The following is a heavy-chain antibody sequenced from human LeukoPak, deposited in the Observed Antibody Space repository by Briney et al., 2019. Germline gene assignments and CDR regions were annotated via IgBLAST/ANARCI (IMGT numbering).Heavy chain of an antibody. Sequence: PGGPLRLSFAASGYTFSSYGMHWVRQAPGKGLEWVAVIWYDGSNKYYADSVKGRFTISRDNSKNTLYLQMNSLRAEDTAVYYCARGFSQGVDYWGQGTLVTVSS. CDR2: IWYDGSNK. CDR1: GYTFSSYG. V-gene: IGHV3-33*01. D-gene: IGHD1-26*01. CDR3: ARGFSQGVDY. J-gene: IGHJ4*02.